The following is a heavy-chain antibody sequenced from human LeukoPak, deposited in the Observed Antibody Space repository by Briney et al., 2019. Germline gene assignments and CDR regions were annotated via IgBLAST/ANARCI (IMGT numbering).Heavy chain of an antibody. V-gene: IGHV3-30-3*01. Sequence: GGSLRLSCAASGFTFSSYAMHWVRQAPGKGPEWVAVISYDGSNKYYADSVKGRFTISRDNSKNTLYLQMNSLRAEDTAVYYCARMAGPGDWGQGTLVTVSS. D-gene: IGHD1-14*01. CDR3: ARMAGPGD. J-gene: IGHJ4*02. CDR1: GFTFSSYA. CDR2: ISYDGSNK.